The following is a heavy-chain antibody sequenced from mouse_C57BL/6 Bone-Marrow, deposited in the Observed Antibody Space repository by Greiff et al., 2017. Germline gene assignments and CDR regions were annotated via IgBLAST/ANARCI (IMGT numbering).Heavy chain of an antibody. CDR1: GYTFTSYW. CDR2: IDPSDSYT. Sequence: QVQLQQSDAELVKPGASVKISCKVSGYTFTSYWMHWVKQRPGQGLEWIGEIDPSDSYTNYNQKFKGKSTLTVDKSSSTAYMQLSSLTSEDSAVYYCAREGMLSAWFAYWGQGTLVTVSA. CDR3: AREGMLSAWFAY. J-gene: IGHJ3*01. V-gene: IGHV1-69*01. D-gene: IGHD3-2*02.